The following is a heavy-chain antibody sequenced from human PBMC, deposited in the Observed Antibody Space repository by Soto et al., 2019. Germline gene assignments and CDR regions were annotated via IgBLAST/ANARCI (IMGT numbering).Heavy chain of an antibody. CDR3: ARSWSGSTSGRVDV. CDR2: INWDGYSI. Sequence: GGSLRLSCVASGFNFDDHVMHWVRQVPGKGLEWVGHINWDGYSIGYGGSVRGRFTISRDNAKNTLYLQMNSLRREDTALYYCARSWSGSTSGRVDVWGQGTTVTVSS. J-gene: IGHJ6*02. CDR1: GFNFDDHV. D-gene: IGHD3-3*01. V-gene: IGHV3-9*01.